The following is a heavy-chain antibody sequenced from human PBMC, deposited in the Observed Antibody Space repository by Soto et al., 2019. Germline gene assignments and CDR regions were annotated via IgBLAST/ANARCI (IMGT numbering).Heavy chain of an antibody. D-gene: IGHD6-13*01. J-gene: IGHJ4*02. Sequence: SETLSLTCTVSGGSFRSSIYYWGWVRQPPGKGLEWIGSISYSGSTYYKSSLNSRVTISVDTSKNQFSLNLNSVTAADTAVYYCVRHDTGMGAAGTYRYFDDWSQGTLVTVSS. CDR2: ISYSGST. CDR1: GGSFRSSIYY. V-gene: IGHV4-39*01. CDR3: VRHDTGMGAAGTYRYFDD.